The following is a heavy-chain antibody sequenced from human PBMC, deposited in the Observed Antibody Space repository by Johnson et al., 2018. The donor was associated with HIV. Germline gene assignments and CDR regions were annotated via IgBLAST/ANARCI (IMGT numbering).Heavy chain of an antibody. CDR1: GFTFSSYG. CDR2: ISYDGSNK. V-gene: IGHV3-30*18. Sequence: QVQLVESGGGVVRPVGSLRLSCAASGFTFSSYGMHWVRQAPGKGLEWVAVISYDGSNKYYADSVKGRFTISRDNSKNTRYLQMNSLRAEDTAVYHCAKWGLGGAPKGAFDILGQGTMVTVSS. J-gene: IGHJ3*02. CDR3: AKWGLGGAPKGAFDI. D-gene: IGHD3-16*01.